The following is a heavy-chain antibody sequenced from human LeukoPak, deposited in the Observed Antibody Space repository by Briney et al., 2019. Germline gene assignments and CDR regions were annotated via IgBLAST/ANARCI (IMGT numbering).Heavy chain of an antibody. V-gene: IGHV4-61*02. Sequence: SETLSLTCTVSGDSISSGDYYWSWIRQPAGKGLEWIGRISSSGSTNYNPSLKSRVTISVDTFKNQFSLKLSSVTAADTAVYFCARGPYSYDSSGAFDIWGQGTMVTVSS. CDR3: ARGPYSYDSSGAFDI. D-gene: IGHD3-22*01. J-gene: IGHJ3*02. CDR1: GDSISSGDYY. CDR2: ISSSGST.